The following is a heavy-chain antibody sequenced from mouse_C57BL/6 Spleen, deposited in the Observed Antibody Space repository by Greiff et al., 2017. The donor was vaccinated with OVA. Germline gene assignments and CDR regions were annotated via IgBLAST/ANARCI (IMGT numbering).Heavy chain of an antibody. CDR1: GYTFTDYN. J-gene: IGHJ4*01. D-gene: IGHD2-10*01. Sequence: VQLKQSGPELVKPGASVKMSCKASGYTFTDYNMHWVKQSHGKSLEWIGYINPNNGGTSYNQKFKGKATLTVNKSSSTAYMELRSLTSEDSAVYYCARGFLPSYAMDYWGQGTSVTVSS. CDR3: ARGFLPSYAMDY. V-gene: IGHV1-22*01. CDR2: INPNNGGT.